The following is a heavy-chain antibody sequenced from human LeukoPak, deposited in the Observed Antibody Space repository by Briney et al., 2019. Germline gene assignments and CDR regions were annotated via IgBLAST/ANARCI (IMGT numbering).Heavy chain of an antibody. CDR2: ISGSGGST. Sequence: PGGSLRLSCAASGFTFSSYAMSWVRQAPGKGLEWVSAISGSGGSTYYADSVKGRFTISRDNSKNTLYLQMNSLRAEDTAVYYCAKISYYDSSGYYYTAAPYYFDYWGQGTLVTVSS. CDR3: AKISYYDSSGYYYTAAPYYFDY. CDR1: GFTFSSYA. D-gene: IGHD3-22*01. V-gene: IGHV3-23*01. J-gene: IGHJ4*02.